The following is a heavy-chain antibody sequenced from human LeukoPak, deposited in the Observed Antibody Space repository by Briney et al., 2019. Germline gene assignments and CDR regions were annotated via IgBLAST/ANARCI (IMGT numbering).Heavy chain of an antibody. CDR1: GFSFSSYE. Sequence: GGSLRLSCAASGFSFSSYEMNWVRQAPGKGLEWISYISSSDSTIYYADSVKGRFTISRDNAKNSLYLQMNSLRAEDTAVYYCARVDIVAHSFDYWGQGTLVTVSS. CDR2: ISSSDSTI. V-gene: IGHV3-48*03. D-gene: IGHD5-12*01. CDR3: ARVDIVAHSFDY. J-gene: IGHJ4*02.